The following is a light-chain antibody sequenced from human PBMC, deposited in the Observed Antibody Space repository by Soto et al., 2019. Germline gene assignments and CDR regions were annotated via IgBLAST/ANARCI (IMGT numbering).Light chain of an antibody. Sequence: QSVLTQPASASGSPGQSITISCTGTSSDVGSYNLVSWYQQHPGKAPKLMIYEGSKRPSGVSNRFSGSKSGNTASLTISGLQAEDEADYYCCSYAGTVYVFGTGTKVTVL. V-gene: IGLV2-23*01. CDR3: CSYAGTVYV. CDR1: SSDVGSYNL. J-gene: IGLJ1*01. CDR2: EGS.